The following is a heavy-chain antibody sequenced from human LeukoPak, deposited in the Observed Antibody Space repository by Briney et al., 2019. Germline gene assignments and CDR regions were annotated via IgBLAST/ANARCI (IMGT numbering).Heavy chain of an antibody. CDR1: GLIFSSYF. J-gene: IGHJ6*02. V-gene: IGHV3-23*01. D-gene: IGHD6-13*01. CDR2: ITGSGVNT. Sequence: GGSLRLSCAVSGLIFSSYFMSWVRQPPGKGLEWVSVITGSGVNTYYADSVKGRFTISKDNSKNTVYLQMSSLRVGDTAVYYCAKAASSSWPSYYYGMDVWGQGTTVTDSS. CDR3: AKAASSSWPSYYYGMDV.